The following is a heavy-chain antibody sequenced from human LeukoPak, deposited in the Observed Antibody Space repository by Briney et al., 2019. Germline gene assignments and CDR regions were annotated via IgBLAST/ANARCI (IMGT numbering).Heavy chain of an antibody. D-gene: IGHD6-13*01. CDR3: ARRVGKAADGNPFDI. V-gene: IGHV4-59*08. CDR1: GGSITYYY. J-gene: IGHJ3*02. CDR2: MYYSGRT. Sequence: SETLSLTCTVSGGSITYYYWSWIRQPPGKGLEWIGYMYYSGRTDYNPSLKSRVTISVDTSKNQFSLKLRSVTAADTAVYYCARRVGKAADGNPFDIWGQGTMVTVSS.